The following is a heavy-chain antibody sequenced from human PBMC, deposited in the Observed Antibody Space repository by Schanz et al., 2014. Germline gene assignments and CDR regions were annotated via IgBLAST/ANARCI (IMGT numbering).Heavy chain of an antibody. Sequence: QVQVIQSGPEVKKPGASVKVSCKASGYTFTNHYLHWVRQAPGQGLEWMGRISPSSGGTNYAQNFQGRVTMTKDTSINTAYMELSRLRSDDSAVYYCASDFWSGYSHYYYGLDVWGQGTTVTVSS. J-gene: IGHJ6*02. V-gene: IGHV1-2*06. CDR3: ASDFWSGYSHYYYGLDV. D-gene: IGHD3-3*01. CDR1: GYTFTNHY. CDR2: ISPSSGGT.